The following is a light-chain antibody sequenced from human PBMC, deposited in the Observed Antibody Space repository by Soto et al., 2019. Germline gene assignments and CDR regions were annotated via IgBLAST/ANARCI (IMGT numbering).Light chain of an antibody. CDR3: QQYVSSPFT. J-gene: IGKJ3*01. CDR2: DAS. V-gene: IGKV3-20*01. CDR1: QSVSSY. Sequence: EVVLTQSPATLSLSPGERATLSCRASQSVSSYLAWYQQKPGQAPRLLIYDASYRAAGIPDRFSGSGSGTDFTLTISRLEPEDFAVYYCQQYVSSPFTFGPGTKVDNK.